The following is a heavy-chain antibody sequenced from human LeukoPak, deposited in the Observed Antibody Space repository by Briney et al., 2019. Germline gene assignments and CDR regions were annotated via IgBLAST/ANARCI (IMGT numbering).Heavy chain of an antibody. Sequence: QAGGSLTLSCAASGFTFSSYAMSWVRQAPGKGLEWVSDINGSGGSTYYADSVKGRFTISRDNSKNTLYLQMNSLRAEDTAVYYCAKLKLVVVVAAASFDYWGQGTLVTVSS. CDR2: INGSGGST. CDR1: GFTFSSYA. V-gene: IGHV3-23*01. J-gene: IGHJ4*02. CDR3: AKLKLVVVVAAASFDY. D-gene: IGHD2-15*01.